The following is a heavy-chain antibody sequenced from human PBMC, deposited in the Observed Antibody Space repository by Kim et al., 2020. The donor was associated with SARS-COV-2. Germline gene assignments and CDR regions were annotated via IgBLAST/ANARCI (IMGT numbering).Heavy chain of an antibody. J-gene: IGHJ4*02. Sequence: GGSLRLSCAASGFTFGDYAMHWLRQAPGKGLEWVSGISWNSGSIGYADSVKGRFTISRDNAKNSLYLQMNSLRAEDTALYYCARQIRGYSYGYFGFDYWGQGTLVTVSS. D-gene: IGHD5-18*01. CDR3: ARQIRGYSYGYFGFDY. V-gene: IGHV3-9*01. CDR1: GFTFGDYA. CDR2: ISWNSGSI.